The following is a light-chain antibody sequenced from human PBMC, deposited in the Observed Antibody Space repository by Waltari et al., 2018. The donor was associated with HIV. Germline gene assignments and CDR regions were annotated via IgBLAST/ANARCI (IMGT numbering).Light chain of an antibody. V-gene: IGLV2-14*01. CDR2: EVT. Sequence: QSALTQPASVSGSPGPSITIPCTGTSNDVVRYDYVSWYQHHPGKAPKLVIYEVTNRPSGISNRFSGSKSGNTASLTISGLQAEDEADYYCSSYVVNSTPYVFGSGTKVTVL. CDR1: SNDVVRYDY. J-gene: IGLJ1*01. CDR3: SSYVVNSTPYV.